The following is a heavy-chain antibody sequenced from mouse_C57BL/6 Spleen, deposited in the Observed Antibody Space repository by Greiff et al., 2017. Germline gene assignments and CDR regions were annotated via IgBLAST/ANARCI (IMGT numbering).Heavy chain of an antibody. CDR3: AGGYDDSFAY. J-gene: IGHJ3*01. V-gene: IGHV1-85*01. D-gene: IGHD2-2*01. CDR1: GYTFTSYD. CDR2: IYPSDGST. Sequence: VQLQQSGPELVKPGASVKLSCTASGYTFTSYDINWVKQRPGQGLEWIGWIYPSDGSTNYNDTFKGKATLTEDTSSSTMYMGLHSLTSEDSAVYFCAGGYDDSFAYWGQGTLVTVSA.